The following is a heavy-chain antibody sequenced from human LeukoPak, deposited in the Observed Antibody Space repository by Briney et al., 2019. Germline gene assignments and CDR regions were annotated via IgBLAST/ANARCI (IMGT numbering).Heavy chain of an antibody. Sequence: GGSLRLSCAASGFTFSNSWMSWVRQAPGKGLEWVANIKQDGSEKYYVDSVKGRFTISRDNAKNSLYLQMNSLRAEDTAVYYCARIFPFDSSGYYQDAFDIWGQGTMVTVSS. V-gene: IGHV3-7*03. CDR1: GFTFSNSW. CDR2: IKQDGSEK. CDR3: ARIFPFDSSGYYQDAFDI. D-gene: IGHD3-22*01. J-gene: IGHJ3*02.